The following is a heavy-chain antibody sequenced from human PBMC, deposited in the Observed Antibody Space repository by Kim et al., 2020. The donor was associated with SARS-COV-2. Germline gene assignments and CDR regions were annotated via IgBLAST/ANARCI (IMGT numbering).Heavy chain of an antibody. CDR3: ATLAAHYWYFDL. V-gene: IGHV1-24*01. CDR2: FDPEDGET. CDR1: GYTLTELS. J-gene: IGHJ2*01. D-gene: IGHD6-13*01. Sequence: ASVKVSCKVSGYTLTELSMHWVRQAPGKGLEWMGGFDPEDGETIYAQKFQGRVTMTEDTSTDTAYMELSSLRSEDTAVYYCATLAAHYWYFDLWGRGTLVTVSS.